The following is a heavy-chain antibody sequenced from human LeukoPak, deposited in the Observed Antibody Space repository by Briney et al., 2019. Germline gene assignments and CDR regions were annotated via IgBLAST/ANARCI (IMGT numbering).Heavy chain of an antibody. Sequence: PGGSLRLSCGASGFTFTSFGMHWVRQAPGKGLEWVAFIRYDGSNKYYADSVKGRFTISRDNSKNTLYLQMNSLRADDTAAYYCAKGGVWFGNSNPWGQGTLVTVSS. J-gene: IGHJ5*02. CDR2: IRYDGSNK. D-gene: IGHD3-10*01. CDR3: AKGGVWFGNSNP. CDR1: GFTFTSFG. V-gene: IGHV3-30*02.